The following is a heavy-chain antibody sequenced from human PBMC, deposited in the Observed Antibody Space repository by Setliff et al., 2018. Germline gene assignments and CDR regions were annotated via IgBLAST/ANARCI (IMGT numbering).Heavy chain of an antibody. CDR3: TSAKLERRTGHHYYMDV. Sequence: GESLKISCAASGLTFSHAWMTWVRQSPGKGLEWVGRIRSRNDGGTTDYAAPVKGRFTFSRDDSKNTLYPQMNNLKTEDTATYYCTSAKLERRTGHHYYMDVWGKGTTVTVSS. D-gene: IGHD1-1*01. V-gene: IGHV3-15*01. CDR2: IRSRNDGGTT. CDR1: GLTFSHAW. J-gene: IGHJ6*03.